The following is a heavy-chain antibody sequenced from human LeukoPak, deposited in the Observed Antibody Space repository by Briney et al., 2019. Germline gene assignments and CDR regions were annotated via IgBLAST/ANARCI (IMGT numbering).Heavy chain of an antibody. D-gene: IGHD2-8*01. Sequence: SETLSLTCTVSSGSISSNNYYWAWIRQSPVKGLEWIGTIHYSGSTYDNPSLKSRVTTSVDTSKNQFSLKLSSVTAADTAVYYCASLATNYYYGMDVWGQGTTVTVSS. V-gene: IGHV4-39*07. CDR2: IHYSGST. CDR3: ASLATNYYYGMDV. CDR1: SGSISSNNYY. J-gene: IGHJ6*02.